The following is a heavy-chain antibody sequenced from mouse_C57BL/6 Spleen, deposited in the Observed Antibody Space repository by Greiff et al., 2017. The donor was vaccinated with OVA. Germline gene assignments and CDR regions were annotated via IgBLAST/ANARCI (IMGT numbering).Heavy chain of an antibody. CDR2: ISYDGSN. CDR3: ARGGYGSSPYWYFDV. Sequence: ESGPGLVKPSQSLSLTCSVTGYSITSGYYWNWIRQFPGNKLEWMGYISYDGSNNYNPSLKNRISITRDTSKNQFFLKLNSVTTEDTATYYCARGGYGSSPYWYFDVWGTGTTVTVSS. CDR1: GYSITSGYY. V-gene: IGHV3-6*01. J-gene: IGHJ1*03. D-gene: IGHD1-1*01.